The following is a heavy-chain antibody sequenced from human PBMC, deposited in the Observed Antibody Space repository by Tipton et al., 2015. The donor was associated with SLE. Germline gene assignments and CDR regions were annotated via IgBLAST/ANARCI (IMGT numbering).Heavy chain of an antibody. V-gene: IGHV3-21*01. Sequence: SLRLSCAASGFTFSSYSMNWVRQAPGKGLEWVSSISSSSSYIYYADSVKGRFTISRDNAKNSLYLQMNSLRAEDTAVYYCARDRDLVGAVDYWGQGTLVTVSS. D-gene: IGHD1-26*01. J-gene: IGHJ4*02. CDR1: GFTFSSYS. CDR3: ARDRDLVGAVDY. CDR2: ISSSSSYI.